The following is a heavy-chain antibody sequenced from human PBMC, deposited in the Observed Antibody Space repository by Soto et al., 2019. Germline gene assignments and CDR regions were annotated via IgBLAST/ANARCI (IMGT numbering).Heavy chain of an antibody. CDR1: GFTFSSYW. D-gene: IGHD4-17*01. J-gene: IGHJ4*02. CDR2: IKQDGSEK. V-gene: IGHV3-7*01. Sequence: PGGSLRLSCAASGFTFSSYWMSWVRQAPGKGLEWVANIKQDGSEKYYVDSVKGRFTISRDNAKDSLYLKMNSIKAEDTTVYYCARDQTVKNSSYFDYWGQRTLVTVSS. CDR3: ARDQTVKNSSYFDY.